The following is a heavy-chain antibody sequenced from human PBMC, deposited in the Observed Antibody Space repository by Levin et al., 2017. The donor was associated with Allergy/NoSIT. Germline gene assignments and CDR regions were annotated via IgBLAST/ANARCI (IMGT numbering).Heavy chain of an antibody. V-gene: IGHV3-30-3*01. CDR2: ISYDGSNK. CDR1: GFTFSSYA. J-gene: IGHJ4*02. CDR3: AREAYDSSGYYCYFDY. D-gene: IGHD3-22*01. Sequence: PGGSLRLSCAASGFTFSSYAMHWVRQAPGKGLEWVAVISYDGSNKYYADSVKGRFTISRDNSKNTLYLQMNSLRAEDTAVYYCAREAYDSSGYYCYFDYWGQGTLVTVSS.